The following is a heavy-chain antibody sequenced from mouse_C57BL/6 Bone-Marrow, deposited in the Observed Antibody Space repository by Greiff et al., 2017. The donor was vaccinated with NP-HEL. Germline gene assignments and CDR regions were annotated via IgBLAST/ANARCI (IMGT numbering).Heavy chain of an antibody. Sequence: QVQLQQPGAELVKPGASVKLSCKASGYTFTSYWMHWVKQRPGQGLEWIGMIHPNSGSTNYNEKFKSKATLTVDKSSSTAYMQLSSLTSEDSAVYYCARPHYYGSSHWYFDVWGTGTTVTVSS. CDR1: GYTFTSYW. CDR2: IHPNSGST. CDR3: ARPHYYGSSHWYFDV. J-gene: IGHJ1*03. V-gene: IGHV1-64*01. D-gene: IGHD1-1*01.